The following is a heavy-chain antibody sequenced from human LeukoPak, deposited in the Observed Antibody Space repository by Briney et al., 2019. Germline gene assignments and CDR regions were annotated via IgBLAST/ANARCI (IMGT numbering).Heavy chain of an antibody. Sequence: SETLSLTCTVSGGSISSYYWSWIRQPPGKGLEWIGYIYYSGSTNYNPSLKSRVTMSVDTSKNQFSLKLSSVTAADTAVYYCACTTIFGVVIIGPFDYWGQGTLVTVSS. CDR1: GGSISSYY. D-gene: IGHD3-3*01. CDR3: ACTTIFGVVIIGPFDY. J-gene: IGHJ4*02. CDR2: IYYSGST. V-gene: IGHV4-59*08.